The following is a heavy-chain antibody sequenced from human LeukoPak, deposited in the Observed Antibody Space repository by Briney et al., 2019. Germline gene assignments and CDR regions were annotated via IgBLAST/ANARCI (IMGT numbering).Heavy chain of an antibody. D-gene: IGHD2-2*01. J-gene: IGHJ5*02. CDR1: GGTFSSYA. V-gene: IGHV1-69*13. Sequence: ASVKVSCKASGGTFSSYAISWVRQAPGQGLEWMGGIIPIIGTANYARKFQGRVTITADESTSTAYMELSSLRSEDTAVYYCARGYCSSTSCAIGGQGFGFDPWGQGTLVTVSS. CDR3: ARGYCSSTSCAIGGQGFGFDP. CDR2: IIPIIGTA.